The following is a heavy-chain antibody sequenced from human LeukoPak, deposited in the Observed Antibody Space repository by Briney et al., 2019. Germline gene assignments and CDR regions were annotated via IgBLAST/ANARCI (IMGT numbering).Heavy chain of an antibody. CDR3: ARGTEVVVAAMMIEGTFDY. V-gene: IGHV3-64*01. CDR2: ISSNGGST. CDR1: GFTFSSYA. Sequence: GGSLRLSCAASGFTFSSYAMHWVRPAPGKGLEYVSAISSNGGSTYYANSVKGRFTISRDNSKNTLYLQMNSLRAEDTAVYYCARGTEVVVAAMMIEGTFDYWGQGTLVTVSS. D-gene: IGHD2-15*01. J-gene: IGHJ4*02.